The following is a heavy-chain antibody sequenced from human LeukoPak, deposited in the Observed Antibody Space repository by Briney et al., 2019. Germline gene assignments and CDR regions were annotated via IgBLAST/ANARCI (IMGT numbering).Heavy chain of an antibody. CDR2: IIPIFGTA. CDR3: ARFKVEMATITPDY. CDR1: GYTFTSYG. V-gene: IGHV1-69*13. D-gene: IGHD5-24*01. J-gene: IGHJ4*02. Sequence: SVKVSCKASGYTFTSYGIGWVRQALGQGLEWMGGIIPIFGTANYAQKFQGRVTITADESTSTAYMELSSLRSEDTAVYYCARFKVEMATITPDYWGQGTLVTVSS.